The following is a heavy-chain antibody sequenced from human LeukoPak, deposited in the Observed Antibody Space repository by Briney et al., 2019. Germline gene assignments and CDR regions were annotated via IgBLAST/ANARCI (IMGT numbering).Heavy chain of an antibody. V-gene: IGHV3-7*01. CDR2: IKQDGSEK. CDR1: GFTFSSYW. J-gene: IGHJ6*03. D-gene: IGHD3-10*01. Sequence: GGSLRLSCAASGFTFSSYWMSWVRQAPGKGLEWVANIKQDGSEKYYVDSVKGRFTISRDNAKNSLYLQMNSLRAEDTAVYYCARVGPARYGSGSYSNYYYYMDVWGKGTTVTVSS. CDR3: ARVGPARYGSGSYSNYYYYMDV.